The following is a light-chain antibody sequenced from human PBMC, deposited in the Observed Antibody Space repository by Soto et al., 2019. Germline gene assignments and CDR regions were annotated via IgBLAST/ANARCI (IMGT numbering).Light chain of an antibody. J-gene: IGLJ1*01. V-gene: IGLV2-14*01. CDR3: SSYTSSSSYV. CDR1: SSDVGAYNY. CDR2: DVT. Sequence: QSALTQPASVSGSPGQSITISCNGTSSDVGAYNYVSWYQQHPGKAPKLMIYDVTNRPSGVSNRFSGSKSGNTASLTISGLQAEDEADYYCSSYTSSSSYVFGTGTKLTVL.